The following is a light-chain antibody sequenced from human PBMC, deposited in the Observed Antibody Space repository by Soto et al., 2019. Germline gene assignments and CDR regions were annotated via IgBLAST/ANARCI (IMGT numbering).Light chain of an antibody. J-gene: IGLJ2*01. CDR1: SSDVGGYNY. V-gene: IGLV2-14*01. CDR3: TSSTSSSTVV. Sequence: QSALTQPASVSGSPGQSITISCTGTSSDVGGYNYVSWYQQHPGKAPKLIIYDVSNRPSGVSNRFSGSKSGNTASLTNAGLQDEDEADDCCTSSTSSSTVVFGGGTQLTVL. CDR2: DVS.